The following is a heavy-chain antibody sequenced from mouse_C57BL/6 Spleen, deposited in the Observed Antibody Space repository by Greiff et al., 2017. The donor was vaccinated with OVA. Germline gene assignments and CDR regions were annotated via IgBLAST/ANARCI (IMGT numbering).Heavy chain of an antibody. CDR3: AREVYYYGSSPNWYFDV. J-gene: IGHJ1*03. CDR1: GFTFSDYG. D-gene: IGHD1-1*01. Sequence: EVKLVESGGGLVQPGGSLKLSCAASGFTFSDYGMAWVRQAPRKGPEWVAFISNLAYSIYYADTVTGRFPISRENAKNTLYREMSRLRSEDTAMYYCAREVYYYGSSPNWYFDVWGTGTTVTVSS. CDR2: ISNLAYSI. V-gene: IGHV5-15*04.